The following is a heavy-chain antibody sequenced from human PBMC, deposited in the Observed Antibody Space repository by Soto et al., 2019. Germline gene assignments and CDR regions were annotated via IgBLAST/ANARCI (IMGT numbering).Heavy chain of an antibody. CDR1: GGSISSITYY. CDR2: IHYGGST. J-gene: IGHJ4*02. Sequence: QLQLQESGPALVKPSETLSLTCTVSGGSISSITYYWGWIRQSPEKGLEWIGYIHYGGSTYYNPSLESRVTIALDTSKNQFSRRLTSVNASDTGVYYWARCTPDLLQSTLWSGYYLSYFYYWGQGSLVTVSA. D-gene: IGHD3-3*01. CDR3: ARCTPDLLQSTLWSGYYLSYFYY. V-gene: IGHV4-39*01.